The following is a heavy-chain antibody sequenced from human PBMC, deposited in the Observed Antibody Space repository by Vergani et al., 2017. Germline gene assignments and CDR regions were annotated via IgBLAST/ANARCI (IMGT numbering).Heavy chain of an antibody. CDR2: IRSKAYGGTT. Sequence: EVQLVESGGGLVQPGRSLRLSCTASGFTFGDYAMSWFGQAPGKGLEWVGFIRSKAYGGTTEYAASVKGRFTISRDDSKSIAYLQMNSLKTEDTAVYYCTRSLGDKYYYYYMDVWGKGTTVTVSS. CDR1: GFTFGDYA. CDR3: TRSLGDKYYYYYMDV. J-gene: IGHJ6*03. D-gene: IGHD1-26*01. V-gene: IGHV3-49*03.